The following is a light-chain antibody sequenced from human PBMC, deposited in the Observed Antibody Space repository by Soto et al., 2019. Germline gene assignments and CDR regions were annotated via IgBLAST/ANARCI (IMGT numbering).Light chain of an antibody. Sequence: DIQMTQSPSSLSASGGDRVTITCRASQSISSYLNWYQQKPGKAPNVMLYAASSLKSGVPSRLSGSGSGTDFTLTISSLQPEDFATYYCQQSYSTPPTFGQGTKVEIK. CDR3: QQSYSTPPT. CDR2: AAS. V-gene: IGKV1-39*01. J-gene: IGKJ1*01. CDR1: QSISSY.